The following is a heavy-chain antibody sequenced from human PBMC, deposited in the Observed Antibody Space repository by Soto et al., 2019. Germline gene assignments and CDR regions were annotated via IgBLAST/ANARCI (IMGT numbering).Heavy chain of an antibody. D-gene: IGHD6-13*01. V-gene: IGHV4-4*02. J-gene: IGHJ4*02. CDR1: GVSISSDNW. CDR3: ARDQGSHPGE. Sequence: QVQLQESGPGLVRPSGTVSLTCAVSGVSISSDNWWSWVRQPPGKALKWIGEIHHSGSTNYNPSLKSRVTMSVVPSKDLFSLTLNSVTAADTAFYYCARDQGSHPGEWGQGTLVSVSS. CDR2: IHHSGST.